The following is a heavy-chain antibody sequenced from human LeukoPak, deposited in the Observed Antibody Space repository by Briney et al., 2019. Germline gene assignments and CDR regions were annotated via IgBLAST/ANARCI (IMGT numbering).Heavy chain of an antibody. CDR1: GYTFTGYY. CDR3: ARAGSGGYYDSSGTPYYFDY. J-gene: IGHJ4*02. CDR2: INPNSGGT. D-gene: IGHD3-22*01. Sequence: ASVKVSCKASGYTFTGYYMHWVRQAPGQGLEWMGWINPNSGGTNYAQKFQGRVTMTRDTSISTAYMELSRLRSDDTAVYYCARAGSGGYYDSSGTPYYFDYWGQGTLVTVSS. V-gene: IGHV1-2*02.